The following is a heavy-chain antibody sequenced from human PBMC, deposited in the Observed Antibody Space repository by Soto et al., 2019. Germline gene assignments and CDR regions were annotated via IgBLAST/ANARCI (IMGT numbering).Heavy chain of an antibody. D-gene: IGHD1-26*01. CDR1: GFTFSDHY. CDR2: IRNKGKSYTT. J-gene: IGHJ4*02. CDR3: TRGRWTGTYPFDY. Sequence: EVQLVESGGGLVQPGGSLRLSCAASGFTFSDHYMDWVRQAPGKGLEWVGRIRNKGKSYTTDYAASVKGRFTISRDDSKNALYLQMSSLKIEETAVYYCTRGRWTGTYPFDYWGQGTLVTVSS. V-gene: IGHV3-72*01.